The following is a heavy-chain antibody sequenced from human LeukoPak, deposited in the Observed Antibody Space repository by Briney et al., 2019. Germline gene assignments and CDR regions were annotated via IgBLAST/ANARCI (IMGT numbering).Heavy chain of an antibody. D-gene: IGHD5-12*01. CDR3: ARDREVWLRPRRRYYFHY. J-gene: IGHJ4*02. CDR2: ISAYNGNT. V-gene: IGHV1-18*01. Sequence: EASVKVSCKASGYTFTSYGISWVRQAPGQGLEWMGWISAYNGNTNYAQKLQGRVTMTTDTSTSTAYMELRSLRSDDTAVYYCARDREVWLRPRRRYYFHYWGQGTLVTVSP. CDR1: GYTFTSYG.